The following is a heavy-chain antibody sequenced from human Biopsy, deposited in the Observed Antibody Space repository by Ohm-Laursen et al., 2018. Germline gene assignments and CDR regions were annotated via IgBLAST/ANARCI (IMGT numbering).Heavy chain of an antibody. Sequence: GTLSLTCSVSGGSISSRNHYWGWLRQPPGKGLEWIGHVYYSGSTFYNSSLEGRVTVSVDTSKNQFHLRLTSMSASDTAVYYCARHSLDDFWSGAHYYFDYWGLGTLVTVSS. D-gene: IGHD3-3*01. CDR1: GGSISSRNHY. J-gene: IGHJ4*02. V-gene: IGHV4-39*01. CDR2: VYYSGST. CDR3: ARHSLDDFWSGAHYYFDY.